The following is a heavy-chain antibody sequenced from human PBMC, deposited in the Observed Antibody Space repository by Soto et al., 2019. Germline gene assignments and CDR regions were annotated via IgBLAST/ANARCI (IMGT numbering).Heavy chain of an antibody. V-gene: IGHV1-46*01. CDR3: ARDLGVVPPHDAFDI. CDR1: GYTFTSYY. J-gene: IGHJ3*02. D-gene: IGHD2-15*01. Sequence: ASVKVSCKXSGYTFTSYYMHWVRQAPGQGLEWMGIINPSGGSTSYAQKFQGRVTMTRDTSTSTVYMELSSLRSEDTAVYYCARDLGVVPPHDAFDIWGQGTMVTVSS. CDR2: INPSGGST.